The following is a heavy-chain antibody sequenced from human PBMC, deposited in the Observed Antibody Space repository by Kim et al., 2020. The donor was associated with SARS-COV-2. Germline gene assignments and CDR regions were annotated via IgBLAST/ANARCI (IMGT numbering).Heavy chain of an antibody. CDR1: GGSFSGYY. J-gene: IGHJ3*02. Sequence: SETLSLTCAVYGGSFSGYYWSWIRQPPGKGLEWIGEINHSGSTNYNPSLKSRVTISVDTSKNQFSLKLSSVTAADTAVYYCARTPGYGSGPIDIWGQGTMVTVSS. CDR3: ARTPGYGSGPIDI. D-gene: IGHD3-10*01. CDR2: INHSGST. V-gene: IGHV4-34*01.